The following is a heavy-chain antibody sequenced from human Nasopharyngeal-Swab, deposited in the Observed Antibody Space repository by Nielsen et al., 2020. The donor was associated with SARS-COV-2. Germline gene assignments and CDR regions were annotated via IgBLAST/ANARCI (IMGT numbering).Heavy chain of an antibody. CDR3: ARDRSNWGSYYYYYGMDV. CDR2: ISSSSSYI. CDR1: GFTFNSYR. Sequence: GGSLRLSCAASGFTFNSYRMNWVRKAPGKGLEWVSSISSSSSYIYYADSVKGRFTISRDNAKNSLYLQMNSLRAEDTAVYYCARDRSNWGSYYYYYGMDVWGQGTTVTVSS. D-gene: IGHD7-27*01. V-gene: IGHV3-21*01. J-gene: IGHJ6*02.